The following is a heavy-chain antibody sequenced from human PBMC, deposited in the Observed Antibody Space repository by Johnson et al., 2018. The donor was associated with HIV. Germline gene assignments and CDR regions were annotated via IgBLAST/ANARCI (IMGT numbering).Heavy chain of an antibody. D-gene: IGHD4-17*01. Sequence: VQLVESGGALVQPGGSLRLSCEVSGFTISTFWMHWVRQVPGKGLMWVSRISGDGSSSSYADSVKGRFTISRDNAKNTLYLQMNSRRAEDTAVYYCARGGYGEVFDIWGQGTMVTVSS. CDR3: ARGGYGEVFDI. CDR1: GFTISTFW. V-gene: IGHV3-74*02. CDR2: ISGDGSSS. J-gene: IGHJ3*02.